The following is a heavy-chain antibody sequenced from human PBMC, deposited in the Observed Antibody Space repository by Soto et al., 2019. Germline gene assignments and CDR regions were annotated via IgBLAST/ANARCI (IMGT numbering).Heavy chain of an antibody. CDR3: ARKEVGYLTDYYYYYMDV. CDR2: INHSGST. D-gene: IGHD5-12*01. V-gene: IGHV4-34*01. Sequence: PSETLSLTCAVYGGSFSGYYWSWIRQPPGKGLEWIGEINHSGSTNYNPSLKSRVTISVDTSKNQFSLKLSSVTAADTAVYYCARKEVGYLTDYYYYYMDVWGKGTTVTVSS. CDR1: GGSFSGYY. J-gene: IGHJ6*03.